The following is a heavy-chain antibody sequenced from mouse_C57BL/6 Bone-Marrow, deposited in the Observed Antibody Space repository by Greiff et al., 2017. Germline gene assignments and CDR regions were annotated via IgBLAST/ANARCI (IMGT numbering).Heavy chain of an antibody. CDR2: IDPSDSET. CDR3: ARGGVYYYGSGPFDY. V-gene: IGHV1-52*01. D-gene: IGHD1-1*01. Sequence: QVQLQQPGAELVRPGSSVKLSCKASGYTFTSYWMHWVKQRPIQCLEWIGNIDPSDSETHYNQKFKDKATLTVDKSSSTAYMQLSSLTSEDSAVYYCARGGVYYYGSGPFDYWGQGTTLTVSS. CDR1: GYTFTSYW. J-gene: IGHJ2*01.